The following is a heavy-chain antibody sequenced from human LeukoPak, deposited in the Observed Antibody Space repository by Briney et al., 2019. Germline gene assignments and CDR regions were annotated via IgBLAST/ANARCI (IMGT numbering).Heavy chain of an antibody. CDR2: VRKKSKNYTT. J-gene: IGHJ4*02. CDR1: GFNFSDYS. V-gene: IGHV3-72*01. D-gene: IGHD3-10*01. Sequence: GGSLRLSCAASGFNFSDYSMDWVRQAPGKGLEWVGRVRKKSKNYTTEYAASVNGRFIMSRDDSKNLLSLQMNSLKTDDTAVYYCASGTYYYWGQGSLVSVSS. CDR3: ASGTYYY.